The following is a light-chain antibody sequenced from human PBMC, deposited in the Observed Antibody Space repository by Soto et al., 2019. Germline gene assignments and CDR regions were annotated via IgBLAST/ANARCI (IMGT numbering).Light chain of an antibody. V-gene: IGKV1-5*03. J-gene: IGKJ1*01. CDR1: QSINNL. CDR2: KAS. Sequence: DIQMTQSPSSLSASVGDRFTITCRASQSINNLLAWYQQKPGKAPKLLIYKASTLKSGVPSRFSGSGSGTEFTLTISSLQPDDFATYYCQHYNSYSEAFGQGTKVDIK. CDR3: QHYNSYSEA.